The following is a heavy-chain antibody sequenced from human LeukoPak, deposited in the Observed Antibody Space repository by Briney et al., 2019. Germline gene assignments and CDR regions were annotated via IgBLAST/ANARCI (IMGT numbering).Heavy chain of an antibody. CDR3: ARDTQNAFDI. CDR1: GYTFSNYG. J-gene: IGHJ3*02. Sequence: ASVKVSCKASGYTFSNYGIIWVRQAPGQGLEWMGWINPNSGGTNYAQKFQGRVTMTRDTSISTAYMELSRLRSDDTAVYYCARDTQNAFDIWGQGTMVTVSS. CDR2: INPNSGGT. V-gene: IGHV1-2*02.